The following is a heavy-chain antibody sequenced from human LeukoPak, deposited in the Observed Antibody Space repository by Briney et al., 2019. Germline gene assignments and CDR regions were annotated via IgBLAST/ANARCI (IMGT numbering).Heavy chain of an antibody. J-gene: IGHJ4*02. Sequence: ASVKVSCKASGYSFNTYGIFWVRQAPGRGLEWMGWISGYSGKTNYAQNLQGRVTLTTDTSTSTAYMELRSLRSDDTAVYYCARAGWDDNVWGSYPSGYWGQGTLVTVSS. V-gene: IGHV1-18*01. D-gene: IGHD3-16*02. CDR1: GYSFNTYG. CDR2: ISGYSGKT. CDR3: ARAGWDDNVWGSYPSGY.